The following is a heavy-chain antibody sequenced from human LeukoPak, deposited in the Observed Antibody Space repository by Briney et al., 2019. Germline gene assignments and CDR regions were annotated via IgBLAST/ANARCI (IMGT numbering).Heavy chain of an antibody. CDR2: IYSGGST. Sequence: GGSLRLSCAASGFTVSSNYMSWVRQAPGKGLEWVSVIYSGGSTYYADSVKGRFTISRDNSKNTLYLQMNSLRAEDTAVYYCASNPYYYYYMDVWGKGTTVTVSS. J-gene: IGHJ6*03. CDR3: ASNPYYYYYMDV. CDR1: GFTVSSNY. V-gene: IGHV3-53*01.